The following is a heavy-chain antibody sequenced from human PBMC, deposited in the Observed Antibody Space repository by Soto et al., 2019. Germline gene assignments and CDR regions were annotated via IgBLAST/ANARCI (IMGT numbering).Heavy chain of an antibody. J-gene: IGHJ4*02. CDR3: AKSHYGSGSYYNGADY. Sequence: SLRLSCAASGFTFDDYAMHWVRQAPGKGLEWVSGISWNSGSIGYADSVKGRFTISRDNAKNSLYLQMNSLRAEDTALYYCAKSHYGSGSYYNGADYWGQGTLVTVSS. CDR1: GFTFDDYA. D-gene: IGHD3-10*01. CDR2: ISWNSGSI. V-gene: IGHV3-9*01.